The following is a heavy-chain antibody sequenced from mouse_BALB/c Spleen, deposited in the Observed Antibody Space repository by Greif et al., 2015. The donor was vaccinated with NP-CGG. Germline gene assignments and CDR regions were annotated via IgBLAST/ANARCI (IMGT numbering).Heavy chain of an antibody. V-gene: IGHV1S56*01. Sequence: VQLQQSGPELVKPGASVRIPCKASGYTFTSYYIHWVKQRPGQGLEWIGWIFPGNLNTKYNENFKGKATLTADKSSSTAYMQLSSLTSEDSAVYFCTGDTMDYWGQGTSVTVSS. J-gene: IGHJ4*01. CDR3: TGDTMDY. CDR2: IFPGNLNT. CDR1: GYTFTSYY.